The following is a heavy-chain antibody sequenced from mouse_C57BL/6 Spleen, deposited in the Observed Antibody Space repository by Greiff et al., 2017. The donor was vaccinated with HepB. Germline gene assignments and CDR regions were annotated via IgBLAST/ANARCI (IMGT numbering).Heavy chain of an antibody. CDR1: GFTFSDYG. V-gene: IGHV5-17*01. CDR3: AIYDSFAY. Sequence: VQLKQSGGGLVKPGGSLKLSCAASGFTFSDYGMHWVRQAPEKGLEWVAYISSGSSTIYYADTVKGRFTISRDNAKNTLFLQMTSLRSEDTAMYYCAIYDSFAYWGQGTLVTVSA. D-gene: IGHD2-12*01. J-gene: IGHJ3*01. CDR2: ISSGSSTI.